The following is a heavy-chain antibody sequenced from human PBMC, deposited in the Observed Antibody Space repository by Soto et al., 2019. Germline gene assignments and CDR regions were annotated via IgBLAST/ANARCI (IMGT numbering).Heavy chain of an antibody. CDR2: TIPIFGTA. D-gene: IGHD3-10*01. CDR1: GGTFSSYA. J-gene: IGHJ4*02. CDR3: ARGRYYYGSGSLYFDY. Sequence: SVKVSCKASGGTFSSYAISWVRQAPGQGLEWMGGTIPIFGTANYAQKFQGRVTITADKSTSTAYMELSSLRSEDTAVYYCARGRYYYGSGSLYFDYWGQGTLVTVSS. V-gene: IGHV1-69*06.